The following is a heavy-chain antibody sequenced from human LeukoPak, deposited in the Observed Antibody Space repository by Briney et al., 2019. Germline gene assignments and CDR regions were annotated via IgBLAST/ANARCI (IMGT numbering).Heavy chain of an antibody. V-gene: IGHV1-8*01. CDR1: GYTFTSYD. CDR2: MNPNSGNT. CDR3: ARPQVYDSSGHYYGY. Sequence: ASVKVSCKASGYTFTSYDINWVRQATGQGLEWMGWMNPNSGNTGYAQKFQGRVTMTRNTSISTAYMELSGLRSEDTAVYYCARPQVYDSSGHYYGYWGQGTLVTVSS. J-gene: IGHJ4*02. D-gene: IGHD3-22*01.